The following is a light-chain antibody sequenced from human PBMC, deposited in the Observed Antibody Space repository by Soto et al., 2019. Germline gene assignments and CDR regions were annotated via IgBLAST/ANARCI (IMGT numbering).Light chain of an antibody. V-gene: IGKV1-9*01. J-gene: IGKJ5*01. CDR1: QGIDSS. CDR3: QQLHDYPIT. CDR2: AAS. Sequence: IMLTQSPSYLSASVGDTITLTCRASQGIDSSFAWYQEKPGKAPKLLIYAASSLQSGVPSRFSGSGSGTDFTLTISSLQPEDFATYYCQQLHDYPITFGQGTRLEIK.